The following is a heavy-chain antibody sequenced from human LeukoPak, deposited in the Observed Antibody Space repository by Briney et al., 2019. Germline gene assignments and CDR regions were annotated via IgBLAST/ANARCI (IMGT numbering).Heavy chain of an antibody. D-gene: IGHD3-3*01. CDR1: GFSISSYY. CDR3: VREQRSYDFSSSFYVAHGMDV. V-gene: IGHV4-59*01. CDR2: IYYSGST. Sequence: SETLSLTCTVSGFSISSYYWSWIRQPPGKGLEWIGYIYYSGSTNYNPSLKSRVTISVDTSKNQFSLKLSSGTAADTAVYYCVREQRSYDFSSSFYVAHGMDVWGQGKTVIVSS. J-gene: IGHJ6*02.